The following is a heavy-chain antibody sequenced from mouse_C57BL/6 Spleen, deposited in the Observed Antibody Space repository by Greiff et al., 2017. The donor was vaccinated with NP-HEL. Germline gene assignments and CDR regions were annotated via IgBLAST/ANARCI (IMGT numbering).Heavy chain of an antibody. J-gene: IGHJ4*01. Sequence: VQRVESGPGLVAPSQSLSITCTVSGFSLTSYGVHWVRQPPGKGLEWLVVIWSDGSTTYNSALKYRLSISKDNSKSQVFLKMNSLQTDDTAMYDGARDYCSEGAMDYWGQGTSVTVSS. CDR2: IWSDGST. CDR1: GFSLTSYG. D-gene: IGHD1-1*01. V-gene: IGHV2-6*03. CDR3: ARDYCSEGAMDY.